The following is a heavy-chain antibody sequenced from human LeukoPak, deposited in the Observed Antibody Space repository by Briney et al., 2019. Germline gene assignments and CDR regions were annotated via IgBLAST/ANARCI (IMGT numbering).Heavy chain of an antibody. V-gene: IGHV3-21*01. Sequence: GGSLRLSCAASGFTFSSYSMNWVRQAPGKGLEWVSSISSSSSYIYYADSVKGRFTISRDNAKNSLYLQMNSLRAEDTAVYYCARDYPAAGLPWGGQLDYWGQGTLVTVSS. J-gene: IGHJ4*02. CDR2: ISSSSSYI. CDR3: ARDYPAAGLPWGGQLDY. CDR1: GFTFSSYS. D-gene: IGHD6-13*01.